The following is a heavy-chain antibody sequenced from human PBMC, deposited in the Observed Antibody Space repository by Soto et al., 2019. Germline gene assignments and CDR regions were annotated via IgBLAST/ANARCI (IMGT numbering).Heavy chain of an antibody. CDR3: AREKVAYQDNYYYGMDI. J-gene: IGHJ6*02. CDR1: GYTFTGYY. D-gene: IGHD2-8*02. CDR2: INPNSGGT. V-gene: IGHV1-2*04. Sequence: ASVKVSCKASGYTFTGYYMHWVRQAPGQGLGWMGWINPNSGGTNYAQKFQGWVTMTRDTSISTAYMELSRLRSDDTAVYYCAREKVAYQDNYYYGMDIWRQRTTVTVSS.